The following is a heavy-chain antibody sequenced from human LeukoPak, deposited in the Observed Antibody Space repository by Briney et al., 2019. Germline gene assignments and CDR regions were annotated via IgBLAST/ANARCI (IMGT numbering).Heavy chain of an antibody. D-gene: IGHD3-22*01. J-gene: IGHJ5*02. CDR3: ARGSGSGYDWFDP. CDR1: GGSISSYY. Sequence: PSQTLSLTCTVSGGSISSYYWSWIRQPPGKGLEWIGYIYYSGSTNYNPSLKSRVTISVDTSKNQFSLKLSSVTAADTAVYYCARGSGSGYDWFDPWGQGTLVTVSS. CDR2: IYYSGST. V-gene: IGHV4-59*01.